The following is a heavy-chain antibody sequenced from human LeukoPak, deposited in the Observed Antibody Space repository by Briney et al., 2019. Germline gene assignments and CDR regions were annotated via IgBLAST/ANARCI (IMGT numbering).Heavy chain of an antibody. D-gene: IGHD3-3*01. CDR1: GSTFTGYY. Sequence: GASVKFTCKASGSTFTGYYLHWVRQAPGQGREWMGWINPNSGGTNYGQKIQGRVTMTRDPSISTAYMELSRLRSDDTAVYYRAREPPLREWPTYYFDYWGQGTLVTVSS. V-gene: IGHV1-2*02. CDR3: AREPPLREWPTYYFDY. J-gene: IGHJ4*02. CDR2: INPNSGGT.